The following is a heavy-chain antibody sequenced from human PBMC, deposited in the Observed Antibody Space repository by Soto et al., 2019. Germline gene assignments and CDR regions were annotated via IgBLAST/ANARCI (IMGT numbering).Heavy chain of an antibody. Sequence: GGSLRLSCSASGFIVSSYAMNWVRQTPGKGLEWVSGISGSGVSTYYADSVKGRFSISRDNSKNTLYLQMNSLRAEDTAIYYCVKVRGGFYTYYFDYWGQGTLVTVSS. D-gene: IGHD3-10*01. CDR1: GFIVSSYA. J-gene: IGHJ4*02. V-gene: IGHV3-23*01. CDR3: VKVRGGFYTYYFDY. CDR2: ISGSGVST.